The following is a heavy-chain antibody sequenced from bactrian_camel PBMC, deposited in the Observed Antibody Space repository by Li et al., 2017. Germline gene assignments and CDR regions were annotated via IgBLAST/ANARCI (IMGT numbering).Heavy chain of an antibody. V-gene: IGHV3S55*01. J-gene: IGHJ6*01. CDR1: YERRC. CDR2: ISRAGAT. Sequence: HVQLVESGGGSVQAGGSLTLSCSYDYERRCMGWFREAPGKQREAVATISRAGATTYATSVKGRFTISKDFAKNTLYLQMNSLTSEDTAMYYCAARDPYCYTKLSVADFTYWGQGTQVTVS. D-gene: IGHD2*01. CDR3: AARDPYCYTKLSVADFTY.